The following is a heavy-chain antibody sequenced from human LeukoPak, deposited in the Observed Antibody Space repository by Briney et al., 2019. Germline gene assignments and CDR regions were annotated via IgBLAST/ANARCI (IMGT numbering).Heavy chain of an antibody. D-gene: IGHD2-2*01. CDR2: ISAYSGNT. Sequence: GASVKVSCKASGYTFTSYGISWVRQAPGQGLEWMGWISAYSGNTNYAQKLQGRVTMTTDTSTSTAYMELRSLRSDDTAVYYCARGDCSSTSCYYYYYYGMDVWGQGTTVTVSS. V-gene: IGHV1-18*01. J-gene: IGHJ6*02. CDR1: GYTFTSYG. CDR3: ARGDCSSTSCYYYYYYGMDV.